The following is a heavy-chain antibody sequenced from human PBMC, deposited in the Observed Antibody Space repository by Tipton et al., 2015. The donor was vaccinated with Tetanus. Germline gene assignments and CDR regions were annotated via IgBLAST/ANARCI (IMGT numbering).Heavy chain of an antibody. CDR2: VFHSGST. CDR1: GGSISSSSYY. D-gene: IGHD4-11*01. CDR3: ARDSNFYSYSYKGMDV. V-gene: IGHV4-61*01. J-gene: IGHJ6*02. Sequence: TLSLTCTVSGGSISSSSYYWGWIRQPPGKGLEWIGYVFHSGSTKYNPSLKSRVTISVDTSKNQFSLKLRSVTAADTAVYYCARDSNFYSYSYKGMDVWGQGTTVTVSS.